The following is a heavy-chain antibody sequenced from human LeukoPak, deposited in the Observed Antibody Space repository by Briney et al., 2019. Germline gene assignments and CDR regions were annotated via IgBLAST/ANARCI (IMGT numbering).Heavy chain of an antibody. CDR2: IYYSGST. CDR3: ARNRVTTYYFDY. CDR1: GGSISSYY. J-gene: IGHJ4*02. V-gene: IGHV4-59*01. Sequence: SETLSLTFSVSGGSISSYYWSWIRPPPGKGLEWIGYIYYSGSTNYNPSLKSRVTISVDTSKNQFSLKLSSVTAADTAVYYCARNRVTTYYFDYWGQGTLVTVSS. D-gene: IGHD1-14*01.